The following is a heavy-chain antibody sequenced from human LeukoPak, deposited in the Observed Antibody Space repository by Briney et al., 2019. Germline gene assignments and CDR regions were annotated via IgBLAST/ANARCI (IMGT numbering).Heavy chain of an antibody. CDR1: GFTFSSYA. V-gene: IGHV4-4*07. Sequence: GSLRLSCAASGFTFSSYAMSWIRQPAGKGLEWIGRINTSGSTNYNPSLKSRVTISVDTSKNQFSLRLSSVTAADTAVYYCARSYYYDSSGSKDAFDIWGQGTMVTVSS. CDR2: INTSGST. J-gene: IGHJ3*02. CDR3: ARSYYYDSSGSKDAFDI. D-gene: IGHD3-22*01.